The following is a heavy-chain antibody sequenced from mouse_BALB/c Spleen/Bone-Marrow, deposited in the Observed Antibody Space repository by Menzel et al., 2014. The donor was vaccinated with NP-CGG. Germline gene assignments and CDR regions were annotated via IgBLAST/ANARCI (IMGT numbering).Heavy chain of an antibody. J-gene: IGHJ4*01. D-gene: IGHD1-2*01. V-gene: IGHV2-4-1*01. CDR1: GFSLTSYG. Sequence: QVQLKESGPGLVQPSQSLSIPCTVSGFSLTSYGVHWVRQSPGKGLEWLGVIWSGGSTDYNAAFISRLSISKDNSKSXVFLKMTSRQADDTAIYYCARNWGYGYLFYAMDYWGQGTSVTVSS. CDR2: IWSGGST. CDR3: ARNWGYGYLFYAMDY.